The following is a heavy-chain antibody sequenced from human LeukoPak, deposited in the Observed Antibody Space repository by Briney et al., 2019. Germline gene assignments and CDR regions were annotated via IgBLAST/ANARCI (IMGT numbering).Heavy chain of an antibody. D-gene: IGHD2-2*02. CDR3: ARSGYFSSTSCYTSLWFDP. Sequence: SETLSLTCTVSGGSIGSYYGSWIRQPPGKGLEWIGHVYYRWSTSYNPSLKSRVNISVDTSKNQISLKLCSVTAADTAVNYCARSGYFSSTSCYTSLWFDPWGQGTMVTVSS. V-gene: IGHV4-59*13. J-gene: IGHJ5*02. CDR1: GGSIGSYY. CDR2: VYYRWST.